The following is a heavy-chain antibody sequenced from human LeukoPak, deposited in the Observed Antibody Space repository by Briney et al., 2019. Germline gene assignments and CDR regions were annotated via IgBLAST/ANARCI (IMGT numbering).Heavy chain of an antibody. Sequence: ASVKVSCKASGYTFTSYGISWVRQAPGQGLEWMGWINPNSGGTNYAQKFQGRVTMTRDTSISTAYMELSRLRSDDTAVYYCARDLYPTVALYCSGGSCYGAELRGGPFDIWGQGTMVTVSS. CDR1: GYTFTSYG. V-gene: IGHV1-2*02. D-gene: IGHD2-15*01. J-gene: IGHJ3*02. CDR3: ARDLYPTVALYCSGGSCYGAELRGGPFDI. CDR2: INPNSGGT.